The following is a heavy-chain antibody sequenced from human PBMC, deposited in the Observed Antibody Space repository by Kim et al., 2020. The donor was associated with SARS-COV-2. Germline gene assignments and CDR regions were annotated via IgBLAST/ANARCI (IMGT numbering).Heavy chain of an antibody. CDR2: ISGSGGST. CDR3: AKGSAPRTIGDYYGMDV. J-gene: IGHJ6*02. V-gene: IGHV3-23*01. Sequence: GGSLRLSCAASGFTFSSYAMSWVRQAPGKGLEWVSAISGSGGSTYYADSVKGRFTISRDNSKNTLYLQMNSLRAEDTAVYYCAKGSAPRTIGDYYGMDVWGQGTTVTVSS. CDR1: GFTFSSYA. D-gene: IGHD2-8*01.